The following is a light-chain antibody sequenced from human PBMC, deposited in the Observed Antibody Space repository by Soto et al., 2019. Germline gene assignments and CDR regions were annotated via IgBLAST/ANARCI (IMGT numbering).Light chain of an antibody. CDR2: DAF. CDR1: LDINRW. CDR3: QQADSYPLT. Sequence: DIQMTQSPSSVSVSVGDRVTITCRASLDINRWLAWYQVRPGKPPKLLIADAFVLQSGVPSRFSGSGYGTDFTLTIDNLQPEDFATYYCQQADSYPLTFGQGTRLEI. J-gene: IGKJ5*01. V-gene: IGKV1-12*01.